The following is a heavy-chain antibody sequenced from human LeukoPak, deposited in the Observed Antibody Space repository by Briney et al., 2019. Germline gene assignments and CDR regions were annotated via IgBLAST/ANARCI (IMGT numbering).Heavy chain of an antibody. Sequence: SETLSLTCTVSGGSISSYYWSWIRQPPGKGLEWIGCIYYSGSTNYNPSLKSRVTISVDTSKNQFSLKLSSVTAADTAVYYCARGGGGPYFDYWGQGTLVTVSS. D-gene: IGHD3-10*01. J-gene: IGHJ4*02. CDR1: GGSISSYY. V-gene: IGHV4-59*01. CDR3: ARGGGGPYFDY. CDR2: IYYSGST.